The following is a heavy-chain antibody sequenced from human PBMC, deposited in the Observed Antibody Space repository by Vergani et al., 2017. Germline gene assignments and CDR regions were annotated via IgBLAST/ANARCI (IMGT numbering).Heavy chain of an antibody. D-gene: IGHD2-21*02. CDR2: ISSSSSYI. J-gene: IGHJ3*02. V-gene: IGHV3-21*01. CDR1: GFTVSSNY. CDR3: ARGLVVVTANDAFDI. Sequence: EVQLLESGGGLVQPGGSLRLSCAASGFTVSSNYMSWVRQAPGKGLEWVSSISSSSSYIYYADSVKGRFTISRDNAKNSLYLQMNSLRAEDTAVYYCARGLVVVTANDAFDIWGQGTMVTVSS.